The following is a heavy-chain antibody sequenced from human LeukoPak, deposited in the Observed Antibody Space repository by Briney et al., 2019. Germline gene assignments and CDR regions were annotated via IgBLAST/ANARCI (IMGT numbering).Heavy chain of an antibody. Sequence: SETLSLTCTVSGGSISSSTYYWGWVRQPPGKGLEWIGSIYDSGSTYDNPSLKSRLTISVDTSKNQFSVKLSSVTAADTAVYYCARPRRSQYYFDYWGQGTLVTVSS. D-gene: IGHD1-14*01. V-gene: IGHV4-39*01. CDR1: GGSISSSTYY. J-gene: IGHJ4*02. CDR2: IYDSGST. CDR3: ARPRRSQYYFDY.